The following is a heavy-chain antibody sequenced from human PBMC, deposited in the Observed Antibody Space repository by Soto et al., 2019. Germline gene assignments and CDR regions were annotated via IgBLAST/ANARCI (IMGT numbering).Heavy chain of an antibody. CDR3: ARENIAAAGLGAYYYYYYGMDV. CDR2: IYYSGST. V-gene: IGHV4-61*01. CDR1: GGSVSSGSYY. Sequence: SETLSLTCTVSGGSVSSGSYYWSWIRQPPGKGLEWIGYIYYSGSTNYNPSLKSRVTISVDTSKNQFSLKLSSVTAADTAVYYCARENIAAAGLGAYYYYYYGMDVWGQGTTVTVSS. J-gene: IGHJ6*02. D-gene: IGHD6-13*01.